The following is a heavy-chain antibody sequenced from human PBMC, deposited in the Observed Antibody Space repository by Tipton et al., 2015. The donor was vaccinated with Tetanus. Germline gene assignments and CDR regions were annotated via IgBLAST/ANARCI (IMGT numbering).Heavy chain of an antibody. V-gene: IGHV4-31*03. CDR2: ISNSGST. D-gene: IGHD3-3*01. CDR1: GGSISSDGAY. J-gene: IGHJ2*01. CDR3: ARDPAVLRFLEWLPDWYFAL. Sequence: TLSLTCTVSGGSISSDGAYWSWIRQHPGEGLEWIGYISNSGSTYYNPSFESRVTISVDTSKNQFSLKLSSVTAADTAVYYCARDPAVLRFLEWLPDWYFALWGRGTLVTVSS.